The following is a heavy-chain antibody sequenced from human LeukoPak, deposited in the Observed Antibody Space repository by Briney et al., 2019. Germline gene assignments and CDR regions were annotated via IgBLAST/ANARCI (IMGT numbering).Heavy chain of an antibody. D-gene: IGHD3-3*01. V-gene: IGHV3-74*01. CDR2: ISPDGSTT. Sequence: GGSLRLSCAASGFTFSSYWMHWVRQAPGKGLVWISRISPDGSTTGHADSVKGRFTTSRDNAKNTLFLQMNSLRAEDTAVYYCTRDFDFSSAIWGQGTLVTVSS. CDR3: TRDFDFSSAI. J-gene: IGHJ4*02. CDR1: GFTFSSYW.